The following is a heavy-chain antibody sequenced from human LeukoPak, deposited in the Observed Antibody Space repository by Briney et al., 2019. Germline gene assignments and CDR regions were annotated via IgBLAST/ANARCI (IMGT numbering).Heavy chain of an antibody. CDR3: ARRIAYYYGSGSYYFDY. D-gene: IGHD3-10*01. CDR1: GDSVSSNSAA. CDR2: TYYRSKWYN. V-gene: IGHV6-1*01. J-gene: IGHJ4*02. Sequence: SQTLSLTCAISGDSVSSNSAAWNWIRQSPSRGLEWLGRTYYRSKWYNDYAVSVKSRITINPDTSKNQFSLKLSSVTAADTAVYYCARRIAYYYGSGSYYFDYWGQGTLVTVSS.